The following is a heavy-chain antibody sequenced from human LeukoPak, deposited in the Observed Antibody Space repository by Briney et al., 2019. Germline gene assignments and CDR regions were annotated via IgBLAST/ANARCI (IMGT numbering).Heavy chain of an antibody. D-gene: IGHD1-1*01. CDR3: ARQDTERRYRGSDY. CDR2: IGVSGTT. Sequence: GGSLRLSCAASGFSFSSFAMSWVRQAPGKGLEWVSAIGVSGTTYYADSVKGRFTISRDSSKNTVFLQMNGLRDEDPAVYYCARQDTERRYRGSDYWGQGTLVTV. CDR1: GFSFSSFA. J-gene: IGHJ4*02. V-gene: IGHV3-23*01.